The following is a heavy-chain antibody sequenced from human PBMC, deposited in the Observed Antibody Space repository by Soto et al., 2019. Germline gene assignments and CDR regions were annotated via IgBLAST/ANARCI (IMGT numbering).Heavy chain of an antibody. J-gene: IGHJ3*02. CDR1: GIIFINAA. D-gene: IGHD2-15*01. CDR3: AAELYSGGRCCSFDI. Sequence: SGKVSLKASGIIFINAAVQWVRQARGQRLEWLGYIIIAGGGTKYSQNLQGKITITRDMSTNTAYMQLTSLRSEDTAIYYCAAELYSGGRCCSFDIWGQGTMVTVSS. CDR2: IIIAGGGT. V-gene: IGHV1-58*01.